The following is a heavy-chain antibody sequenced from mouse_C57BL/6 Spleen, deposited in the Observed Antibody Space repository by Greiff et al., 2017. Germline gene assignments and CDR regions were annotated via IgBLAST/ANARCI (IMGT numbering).Heavy chain of an antibody. J-gene: IGHJ1*03. CDR1: GYTFTSYW. Sequence: QVQLKQPGAELVRPGSSVKLSCKASGYTFTSYWMDWVKQRPGQGLEWIGNIYPSDSETHYNQKFKDKATLTVDKSSSTAYMQLSSLTSEDSAVYYCARDEGWYFDVWGTGTTVTVSS. CDR2: IYPSDSET. V-gene: IGHV1-61*01. CDR3: ARDEGWYFDV.